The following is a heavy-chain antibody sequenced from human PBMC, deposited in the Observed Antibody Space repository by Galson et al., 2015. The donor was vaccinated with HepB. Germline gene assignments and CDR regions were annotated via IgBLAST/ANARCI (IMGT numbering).Heavy chain of an antibody. V-gene: IGHV3-30*18. CDR3: AKDGTDTAMPLFDY. J-gene: IGHJ4*02. Sequence: LRLSCAASGFTFSSYGMHWVRQAPGKGLEWVAVISFDGSNKYYADSVKGRFTISRDNSKNTLYLQMNSLRAEDTAVYYCAKDGTDTAMPLFDYWGQGTLVTVSS. D-gene: IGHD5-18*01. CDR1: GFTFSSYG. CDR2: ISFDGSNK.